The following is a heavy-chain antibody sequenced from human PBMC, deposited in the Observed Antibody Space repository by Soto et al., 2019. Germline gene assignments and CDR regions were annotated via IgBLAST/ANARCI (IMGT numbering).Heavy chain of an antibody. D-gene: IGHD3-16*02. CDR3: ARDLMLPFGGVVVVGAFDI. CDR1: GYSFTGYY. V-gene: IGHV1-2*02. Sequence: QKQLVQSGPEVKKPGASVKVSCKASGYSFTGYYVHWVRQAPGQGLEWMGWINPNSGGTDYAQNFQGRITMTRDTSINTAYMELSRLRADDTAVYYCARDLMLPFGGVVVVGAFDIWGQGTMVTVSS. J-gene: IGHJ3*02. CDR2: INPNSGGT.